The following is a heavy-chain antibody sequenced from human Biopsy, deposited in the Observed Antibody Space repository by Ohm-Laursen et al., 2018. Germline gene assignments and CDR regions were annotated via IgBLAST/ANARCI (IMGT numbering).Heavy chain of an antibody. D-gene: IGHD2-2*01. CDR3: ARDVKRYCSGTSCYSGYCGMDV. CDR1: GGSVSDSFHF. CDR2: VYYSGTT. V-gene: IGHV4-61*01. Sequence: SQTLSLTCTVSGGSVSDSFHFWSWIRQPPGKGLEWIGDVYYSGTTNYNPSLKSRLTISVDTSKNQFSLNLNSVTAADTAVYFCARDVKRYCSGTSCYSGYCGMDVWGQGTTVTVS. J-gene: IGHJ6*02.